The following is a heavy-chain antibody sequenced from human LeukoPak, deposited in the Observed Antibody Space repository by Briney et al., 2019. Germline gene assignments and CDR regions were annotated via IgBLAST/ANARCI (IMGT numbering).Heavy chain of an antibody. Sequence: ASVKVSCKASGYIFTASYIHWVRQAPRQGLEWMGLINPNIGGTSFAKKFQGRVTLTRDTSITTTYLDLTGLRSDDTAVYFCARGDCSGVSCYSVDSWGQGTLVTVSS. V-gene: IGHV1-2*02. CDR3: ARGDCSGVSCYSVDS. J-gene: IGHJ4*02. D-gene: IGHD2-15*01. CDR1: GYIFTASY. CDR2: INPNIGGT.